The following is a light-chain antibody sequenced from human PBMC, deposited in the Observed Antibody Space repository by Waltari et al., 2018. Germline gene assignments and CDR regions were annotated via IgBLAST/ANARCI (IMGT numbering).Light chain of an antibody. CDR1: QNVSSN. CDR2: GAS. CDR3: QQYNNWPGT. J-gene: IGKJ2*01. V-gene: IGKV3-15*01. Sequence: EIVMTQSPATLSVSPGDRATLSCRASQNVSSNLHWYQQKPGQAPRLLIYGASNRATGIPARFSGSGSGTEFTLTISSLQSEDFAVYYCQQYNNWPGTFGQGTKLEIK.